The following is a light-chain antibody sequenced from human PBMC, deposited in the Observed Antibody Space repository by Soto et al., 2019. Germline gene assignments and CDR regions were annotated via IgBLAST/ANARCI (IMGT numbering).Light chain of an antibody. J-gene: IGLJ2*01. CDR3: SSYTSRTTVI. CDR2: DVN. Sequence: QSALTQPPSMSGSPGQSITISCTGSSSDVGNYNYVSWYQQHPGKAPKLMIYDVNKRPSGVSDRFSGSKSGNTASLTISGLQADDEADYYRSSYTSRTTVIFGGGTKLTVL. CDR1: SSDVGNYNY. V-gene: IGLV2-14*03.